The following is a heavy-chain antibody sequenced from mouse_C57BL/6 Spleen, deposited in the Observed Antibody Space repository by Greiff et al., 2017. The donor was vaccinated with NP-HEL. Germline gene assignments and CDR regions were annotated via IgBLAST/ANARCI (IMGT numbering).Heavy chain of an antibody. V-gene: IGHV1-18*01. D-gene: IGHD2-1*01. Sequence: VKQSHGKSLEWIGDINPNNGGTIYNQKFKGKATLTVDKSSSTAYMELCSLTSEDTAVYYCARDYGNPAWFAYWGQGTLVTVSA. CDR3: ARDYGNPAWFAY. CDR2: INPNNGGT. J-gene: IGHJ3*01.